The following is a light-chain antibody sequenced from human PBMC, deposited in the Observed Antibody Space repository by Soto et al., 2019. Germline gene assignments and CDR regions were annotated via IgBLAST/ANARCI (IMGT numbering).Light chain of an antibody. CDR2: KAS. Sequence: IQITQSPSTLCGSVGDRVTITCLSSQTVNSWLAWYQQKPGQAPKLLIYKASNLKSGVPYRFSGSGSGTEFTLTISSLQPEDFATYYCQHYNSYSEAFGQGTKVDI. CDR1: QTVNSW. V-gene: IGKV1-5*03. J-gene: IGKJ1*01. CDR3: QHYNSYSEA.